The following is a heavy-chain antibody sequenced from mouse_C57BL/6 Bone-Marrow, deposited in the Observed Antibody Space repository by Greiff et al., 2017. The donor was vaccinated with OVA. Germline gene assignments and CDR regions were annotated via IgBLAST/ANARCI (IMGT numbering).Heavy chain of an antibody. CDR2: ISYDGST. V-gene: IGHV3-6*01. CDR3: AVYYGNYEGFAY. D-gene: IGHD2-1*01. CDR1: GYSITSGYF. Sequence: EVQLVESGPGLVKPSQSLSLTCSATGYSITSGYFWNWIRQFPGNQLECMGYISYDGSTNYTPSLKNRISITRDTSTNQFFLKLNSVTTEDTATYYCAVYYGNYEGFAYWGQGTLVTVSA. J-gene: IGHJ3*01.